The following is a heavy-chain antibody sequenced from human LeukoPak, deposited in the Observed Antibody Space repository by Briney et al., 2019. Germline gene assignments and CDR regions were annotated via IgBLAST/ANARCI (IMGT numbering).Heavy chain of an antibody. CDR3: ARGRAEWEPFYFDY. D-gene: IGHD1-26*01. CDR1: GGSFSAYY. CDR2: INHSGST. Sequence: SETLSLTCAVSGGSFSAYYWTWIRQPPGKGLEWIGEINHSGSTNYNPSLKSRVTISVDTSKNQFSLKLSSVTAADTAVYYCARGRAEWEPFYFDYWGQGTLVTVSS. V-gene: IGHV4-34*01. J-gene: IGHJ4*02.